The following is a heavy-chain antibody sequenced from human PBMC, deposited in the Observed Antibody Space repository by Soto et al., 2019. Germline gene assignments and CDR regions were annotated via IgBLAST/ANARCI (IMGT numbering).Heavy chain of an antibody. CDR2: INVSGST. J-gene: IGHJ4*02. CDR1: GGSFSGDY. D-gene: IGHD1-1*01. V-gene: IGHV4-34*01. CDR3: ARAYSNWNYFDY. Sequence: SETLSLTCAVYGGSFSGDYWTWIRQPPGKGLEWTGEINVSGSTNYNPSLKSRVTISVDTSKNQFSLKLTSVTAADTAVYYCARAYSNWNYFDYWGQGTLVTVSS.